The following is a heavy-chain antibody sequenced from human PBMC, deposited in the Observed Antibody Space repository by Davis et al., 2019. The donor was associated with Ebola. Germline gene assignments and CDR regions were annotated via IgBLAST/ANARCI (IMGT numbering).Heavy chain of an antibody. CDR3: SRCGEGAY. D-gene: IGHD2-21*01. CDR1: DASIRAPS. V-gene: IGHV4-59*11. Sequence: PSEPLSLPCTVPDASIRAPSWNWFRQHPGKGLEWIGFISGSGRTSYNPSLKSRVTISADTSKNQFSLNLSSVTAADTAVYFCSRCGEGAYWGQGTLVNVSS. CDR2: ISGSGRT. J-gene: IGHJ4*02.